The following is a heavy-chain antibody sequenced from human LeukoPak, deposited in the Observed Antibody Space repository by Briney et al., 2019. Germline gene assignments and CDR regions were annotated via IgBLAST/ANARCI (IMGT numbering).Heavy chain of an antibody. V-gene: IGHV4-34*01. J-gene: IGHJ4*02. Sequence: PSETLSLTCAVYGGSFSGYYWSWIRQPPGKGLEWIGEINHSGSTNYNPSLKSRVTISVDTSKNQFSLKLSSVTAADTAVYYCARREQWLVPYFDYWGQGTLVTVSS. D-gene: IGHD6-19*01. CDR3: ARREQWLVPYFDY. CDR2: INHSGST. CDR1: GGSFSGYY.